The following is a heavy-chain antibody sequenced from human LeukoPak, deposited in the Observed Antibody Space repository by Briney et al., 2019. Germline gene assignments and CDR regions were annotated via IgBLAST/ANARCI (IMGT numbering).Heavy chain of an antibody. CDR3: ARFRTAMQLWKGYYFDY. Sequence: GSLRLSCAASGFTFSSYSMNWVRQAPGKGLEWVANIKQDGREKYYVDSVKGRFTISRDNVKNSLYLQMNSLRAEDTAVYYCARFRTAMQLWKGYYFDYWGQGTLVTVSS. CDR2: IKQDGREK. V-gene: IGHV3-7*01. CDR1: GFTFSSYS. J-gene: IGHJ4*02. D-gene: IGHD5-18*01.